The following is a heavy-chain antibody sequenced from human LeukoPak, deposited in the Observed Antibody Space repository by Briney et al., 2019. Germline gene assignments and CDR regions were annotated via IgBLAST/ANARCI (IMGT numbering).Heavy chain of an antibody. Sequence: GRSLRLSCAASGFTFSSYWMSWVRQAPGKGLEWVANIRQDGNEEYYVDCVKGRFTISRDNAKNSLYLQMNSLGAEDTAVYYCARDSPERGYSYGPLDNYFDYWGQGTLVTVSS. CDR3: ARDSPERGYSYGPLDNYFDY. D-gene: IGHD5-18*01. CDR2: IRQDGNEE. V-gene: IGHV3-7*01. J-gene: IGHJ4*02. CDR1: GFTFSSYW.